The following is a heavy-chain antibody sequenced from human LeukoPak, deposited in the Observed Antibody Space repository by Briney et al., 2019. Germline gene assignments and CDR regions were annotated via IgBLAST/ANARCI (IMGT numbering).Heavy chain of an antibody. CDR3: AKDFRSSGYDFWSGYDNPYYFDY. CDR1: GFTFSDHA. D-gene: IGHD3-3*01. CDR2: ISARGDST. Sequence: GGSLRLSCAASGFTFSDHAMIWVRQAPGKGLEWVSGISARGDSTYYADSVKGRFTISREWSRNTLYLQMNSLRVEDSAVYYCAKDFRSSGYDFWSGYDNPYYFDYWGQGTLVTVSS. J-gene: IGHJ4*02. V-gene: IGHV3-23*01.